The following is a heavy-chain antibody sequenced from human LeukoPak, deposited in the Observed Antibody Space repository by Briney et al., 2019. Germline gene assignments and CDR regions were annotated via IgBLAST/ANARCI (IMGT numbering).Heavy chain of an antibody. Sequence: SGGSLRLSCAASGFTFSSYGMHWVRQAPGKGLEWVAFIRYDGSNKYYADSVKGRFTISRDNAKNSLYLQMNSLRAEDTAVYYCATLSVVVVPAELNWGQGTLVTVSS. J-gene: IGHJ4*02. D-gene: IGHD2-15*01. CDR3: ATLSVVVVPAELN. CDR1: GFTFSSYG. CDR2: IRYDGSNK. V-gene: IGHV3-30*02.